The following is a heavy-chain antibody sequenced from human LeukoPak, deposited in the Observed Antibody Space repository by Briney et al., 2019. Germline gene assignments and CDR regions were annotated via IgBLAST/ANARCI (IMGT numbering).Heavy chain of an antibody. CDR3: ARGLKWDYVGTRLWNY. CDR1: GGSFCGYN. V-gene: IGHV4-34*01. D-gene: IGHD4-17*01. CDR2: INHSGST. Sequence: SGTLSLSCAVYGGSFCGYNWSWIREPPGEGLEWVGEINHSGSTKYNTSLKSRVTISADTSKNQFSLRLSSVTAADTAVYYCARGLKWDYVGTRLWNYWGQGTLVTVSS. J-gene: IGHJ4*02.